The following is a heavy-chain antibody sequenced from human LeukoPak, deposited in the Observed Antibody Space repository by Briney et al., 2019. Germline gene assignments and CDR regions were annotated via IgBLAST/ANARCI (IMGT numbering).Heavy chain of an antibody. V-gene: IGHV3-30-3*01. CDR2: ISYDGSNK. D-gene: IGHD3-10*01. J-gene: IGHJ4*02. CDR3: ARVGWFGELLGEDFDY. Sequence: GGSLRLSCAASGFTFSSYAMHWVRQAPGKGLEWVAVISYDGSNKYYADSVKDRFTISRDNSKNTLYLQMNSLRAEDTAVYYCARVGWFGELLGEDFDYWGQGTLVTVSS. CDR1: GFTFSSYA.